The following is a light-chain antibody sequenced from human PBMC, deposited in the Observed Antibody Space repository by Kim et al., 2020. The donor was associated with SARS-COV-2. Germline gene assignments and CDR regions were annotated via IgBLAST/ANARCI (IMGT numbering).Light chain of an antibody. CDR3: QQSYRTPYT. CDR2: AAS. CDR1: QNINNY. J-gene: IGKJ2*01. Sequence: DIQMTQSPSSLSTSVGDRVTITCRASQNINNYLNWYEQKPGKAPKLLIYAASSLKSGVPSRFSGSGSGTEFTLTITSLQPEDFATYYCQQSYRTPYTFGQGTKLEI. V-gene: IGKV1-39*01.